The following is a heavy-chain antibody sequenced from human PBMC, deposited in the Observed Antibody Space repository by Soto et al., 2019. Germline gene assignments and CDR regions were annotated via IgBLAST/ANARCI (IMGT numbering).Heavy chain of an antibody. J-gene: IGHJ6*02. CDR1: GGTFSGYA. V-gene: IGHV1-69*13. D-gene: IGHD6-6*01. CDR3: ARVVIHSSSSSYSYYGMDV. CDR2: IIPIFGTA. Sequence: ASVKVSCKASGGTFSGYAMSWVRQAPGQGLEWMGGIIPIFGTANYAQKFQGRVTITADESTSTAYMELSSLRSEDTAVYYCARVVIHSSSSSYSYYGMDVWGQGTTVTV.